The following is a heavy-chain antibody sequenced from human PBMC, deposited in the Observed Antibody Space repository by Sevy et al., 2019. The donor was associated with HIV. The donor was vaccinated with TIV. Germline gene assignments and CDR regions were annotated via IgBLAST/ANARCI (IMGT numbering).Heavy chain of an antibody. CDR2: IWSDGGYQ. CDR1: GFTFSNYA. J-gene: IGHJ4*02. D-gene: IGHD3-22*01. Sequence: GESLKISCAATGFTFSNYAMHWVRQAPGKGMEWVAIIWSDGGYQYHGDSVKGRFTISRDNSKNKQYLQMNNVRVEDTDVYYCARGGYYFDNAAYYALDSWGQGTLVTVSS. CDR3: ARGGYYFDNAAYYALDS. V-gene: IGHV3-33*01.